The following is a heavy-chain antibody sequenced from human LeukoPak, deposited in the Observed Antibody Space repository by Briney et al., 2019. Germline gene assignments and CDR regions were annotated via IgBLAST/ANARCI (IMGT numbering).Heavy chain of an antibody. D-gene: IGHD5-24*01. CDR2: ISWNSGSI. V-gene: IGHV3-9*01. CDR3: AKGRDGYSPFDY. Sequence: GGSLRLSCAASGFTFDDYAMHWVRQAPGKGLEWVSGISWNSGSIGYADSVKGRFTISRDNAKNSLYLQMNSLRAEDTALYYCAKGRDGYSPFDYWGQGTLVTVS. CDR1: GFTFDDYA. J-gene: IGHJ4*02.